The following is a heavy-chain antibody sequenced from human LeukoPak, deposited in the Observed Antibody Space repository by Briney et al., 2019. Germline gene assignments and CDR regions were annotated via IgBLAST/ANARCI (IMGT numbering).Heavy chain of an antibody. CDR2: INPNSGGT. V-gene: IGHV1-2*02. Sequence: ASVKVSCKASGYTFTGYYMHWVRQAPGQGLEWMGWINPNSGGTNYAQKFQGRVTMTRDTSISTAYMELSRLRSDDTAVYYCARDFGRRSCNSTSCYNGRDYWGQGTLVTVSS. CDR3: ARDFGRRSCNSTSCYNGRDY. D-gene: IGHD2-2*02. J-gene: IGHJ4*02. CDR1: GYTFTGYY.